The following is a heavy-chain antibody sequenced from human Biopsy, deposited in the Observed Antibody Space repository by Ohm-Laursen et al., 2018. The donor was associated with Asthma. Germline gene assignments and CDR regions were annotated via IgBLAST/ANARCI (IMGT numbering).Heavy chain of an antibody. CDR2: ISVYNGNT. V-gene: IGHV1-18*01. CDR3: ARAVDYSHYYGIDV. Sequence: ASVKVSCKPSGNTFNSAGITWVRQAPGQGLEWMGWISVYNGNTKVAQKLQDRVTMITDTSTSTAYMELRSLRSDDTAAYFCARAVDYSHYYGIDVWGQGTTVTVS. D-gene: IGHD3-10*01. J-gene: IGHJ6*02. CDR1: GNTFNSAG.